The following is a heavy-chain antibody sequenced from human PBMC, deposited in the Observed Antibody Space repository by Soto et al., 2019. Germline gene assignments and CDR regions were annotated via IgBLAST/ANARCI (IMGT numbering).Heavy chain of an antibody. D-gene: IGHD3-3*01. CDR2: IYQSGST. V-gene: IGHV4-30-2*01. Sequence: QLQLQESGSGLVKPSQTLSLTCAVSGVSISSDGYSWSLIRQPPGKGLEWIGFIYQSGSTYYNPSLKSRGTMSVDRSKNQFSLKLTSVTAADTAVYYCARAYYDFWTSYHYGMDVWGQGTTVTVSS. CDR1: GVSISSDGYS. J-gene: IGHJ6*02. CDR3: ARAYYDFWTSYHYGMDV.